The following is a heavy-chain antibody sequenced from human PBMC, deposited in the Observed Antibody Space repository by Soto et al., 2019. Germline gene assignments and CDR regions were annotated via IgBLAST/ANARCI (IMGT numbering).Heavy chain of an antibody. CDR3: ARDLEQWLVQGENWFDP. D-gene: IGHD6-19*01. V-gene: IGHV1-18*01. CDR2: ISAYNGNT. CDR1: GYTFTSYG. Sequence: ASVKVSCKDSGYTFTSYGISWVRQAPGQGLEWMGWISAYNGNTNYAQKLQGRVTMTTDTSTSTAYMELRSLRSDDTAVYYCARDLEQWLVQGENWFDPWGQGTLVTVS. J-gene: IGHJ5*02.